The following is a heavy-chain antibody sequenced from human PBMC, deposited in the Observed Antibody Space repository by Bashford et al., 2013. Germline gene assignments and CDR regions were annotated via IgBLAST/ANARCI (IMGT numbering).Heavy chain of an antibody. Sequence: VRQAPGKGLEWVGRIKSKFAGGTTDYAEPVKGRFTISRDDSKNTLYLQVNGLKTEDTAVYYCTTESDWNFNXWGQGTLVTVSS. J-gene: IGHJ5*02. CDR2: IKSKFAGGTT. V-gene: IGHV3-15*01. CDR3: TTESDWNFNX. D-gene: IGHD1-1*01.